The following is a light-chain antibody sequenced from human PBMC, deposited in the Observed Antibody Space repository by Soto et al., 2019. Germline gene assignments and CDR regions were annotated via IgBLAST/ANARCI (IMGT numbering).Light chain of an antibody. CDR2: ATS. Sequence: DIQMTQSPSSLSKTVGDRVSITCRASQDIRSYLNWYQQKPGKAPELLIYATSNLQSGVPPRFSASGSGTDFTLTISSLQPEDFATYYCQQGYSTQWTSGQMTK. CDR3: QQGYSTQWT. J-gene: IGKJ1*01. V-gene: IGKV1-39*01. CDR1: QDIRSY.